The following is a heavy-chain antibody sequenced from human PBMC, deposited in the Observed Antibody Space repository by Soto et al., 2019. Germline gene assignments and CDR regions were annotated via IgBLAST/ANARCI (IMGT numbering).Heavy chain of an antibody. J-gene: IGHJ5*02. V-gene: IGHV4-31*03. CDR3: ARDATGYYGVYVYNWFDP. Sequence: PSETLSLTCTVSGGSISSGGYYWSWIRQHPGKGLEWIGYIYYSGSTYYNPSLKSRVTISVDTSKNQFSLKLSSATAADTAVYYCARDATGYYGVYVYNWFDPWGQGTLVTVSS. CDR2: IYYSGST. CDR1: GGSISSGGYY. D-gene: IGHD4-17*01.